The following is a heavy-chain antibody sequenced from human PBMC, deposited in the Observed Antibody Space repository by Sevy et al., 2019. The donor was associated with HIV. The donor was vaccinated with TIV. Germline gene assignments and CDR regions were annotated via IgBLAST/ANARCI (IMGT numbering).Heavy chain of an antibody. CDR1: GFTFSSYA. CDR3: ARDLGPWYHNDAFDI. CDR2: ISYDGSNK. V-gene: IGHV3-30-3*01. D-gene: IGHD2-2*01. Sequence: GGSLRLSCAASGFTFSSYAMHWVRQAPGKGLEWVAVISYDGSNKYYADSVKGRFTISRDNSKNTLYLQMNSLRAEDTAVYYCARDLGPWYHNDAFDIWGQGTMVTVSS. J-gene: IGHJ3*02.